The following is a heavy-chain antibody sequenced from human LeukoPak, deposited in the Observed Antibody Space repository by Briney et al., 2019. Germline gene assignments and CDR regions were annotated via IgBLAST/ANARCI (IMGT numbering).Heavy chain of an antibody. V-gene: IGHV3-48*01. CDR1: GFTFSSYS. D-gene: IGHD1-20*01. CDR2: ISSSGTTI. CDR3: ARIWYFGDNNWRYFDY. Sequence: GGSLRLSCAVSGFTFSSYSMNWVRPAPGKGLGWVSYISSSGTTIYYADSVKGRFTISRDNVKNSLYLQMNSLRADDTAVYYCARIWYFGDNNWRYFDYWGQGTLVTVSS. J-gene: IGHJ4*02.